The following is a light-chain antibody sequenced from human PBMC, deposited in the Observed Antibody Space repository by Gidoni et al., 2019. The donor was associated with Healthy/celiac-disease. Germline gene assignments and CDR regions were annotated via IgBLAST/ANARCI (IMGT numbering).Light chain of an antibody. CDR2: DAS. CDR3: HQYDNLPQVT. Sequence: DIQMTQSPSSLSASVGDRVTITCQASQYISNYLNWYQQKPGKAPKPLIYDASNLETGVPSRFSGSGSGTDFTFTISSLQPEDIASSYCHQYDNLPQVTFGQGTRLEIK. V-gene: IGKV1-33*01. J-gene: IGKJ5*01. CDR1: QYISNY.